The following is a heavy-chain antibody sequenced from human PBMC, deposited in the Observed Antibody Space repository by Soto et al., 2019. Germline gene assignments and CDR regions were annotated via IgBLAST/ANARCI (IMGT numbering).Heavy chain of an antibody. Sequence: GGSLRLSCAASGFTFSNSWMHWVRQVSGKGLEWVSRINADGTFTSYVDSVKGRFTISRDNAKNTLYLHVNSLRAEDTAVYYCVKVLARGVGVPRFYFDSWGQGALVTVSS. V-gene: IGHV3-74*01. CDR1: GFTFSNSW. CDR2: INADGTFT. CDR3: VKVLARGVGVPRFYFDS. J-gene: IGHJ4*02. D-gene: IGHD2-2*01.